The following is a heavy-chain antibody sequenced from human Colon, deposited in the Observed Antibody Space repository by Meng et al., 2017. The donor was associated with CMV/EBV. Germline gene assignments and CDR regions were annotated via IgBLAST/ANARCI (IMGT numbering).Heavy chain of an antibody. CDR3: AREGYPGGSEFGP. D-gene: IGHD2-15*01. Sequence: SETLSLTCTVSGFSFSTSTYYWAWIRQPPGRGLEWIGSIYFRGSTYYNPSLKSRVAMSLDTSKSQFFLNLTSMTAADTDMYYCAREGYPGGSEFGPWGQGILVTVSS. V-gene: IGHV4-39*07. J-gene: IGHJ5*02. CDR1: GFSFSTSTYY. CDR2: IYFRGST.